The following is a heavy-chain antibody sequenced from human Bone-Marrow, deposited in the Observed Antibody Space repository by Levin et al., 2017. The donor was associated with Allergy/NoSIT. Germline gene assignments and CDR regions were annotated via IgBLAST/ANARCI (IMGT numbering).Heavy chain of an antibody. D-gene: IGHD6-6*01. Sequence: GESLKISCAASGFTFSSYGMHWVRQAPGKGLEWVAVISYDGSNKYYADSVKGRFTISRDNSKNTLYLQMNSLRAEDTAVYYCAKGIRRGSSTAFDIWGQGTMVTVSS. CDR3: AKGIRRGSSTAFDI. V-gene: IGHV3-30*18. CDR2: ISYDGSNK. CDR1: GFTFSSYG. J-gene: IGHJ3*02.